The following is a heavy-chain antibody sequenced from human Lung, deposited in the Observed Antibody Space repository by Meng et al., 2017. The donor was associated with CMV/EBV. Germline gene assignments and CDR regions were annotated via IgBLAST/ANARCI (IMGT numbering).Heavy chain of an antibody. V-gene: IGHV1-2*04. J-gene: IGHJ4*02. CDR2: ISPYNGDT. CDR1: GYPFIDYH. D-gene: IGHD1-1*01. Sequence: KTSGYPFIDYHIHWVRQAPGQGLERMGWISPYNGDTIYARDFQGWVTMTRDTSNRTLYMEVSRLRFDDTAVYYCARAIVKNGKRQFDYWGQGTLVTVSS. CDR3: ARAIVKNGKRQFDY.